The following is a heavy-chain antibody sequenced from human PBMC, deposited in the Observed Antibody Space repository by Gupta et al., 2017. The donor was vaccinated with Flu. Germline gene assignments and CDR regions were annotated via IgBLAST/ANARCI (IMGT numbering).Heavy chain of an antibody. J-gene: IGHJ4*02. CDR1: GFSLDTTGLA. V-gene: IGHV2-5*01. CDR3: AHCPTENSCDRGYFDF. Sequence: QVTLSESGPALVKPTQTLTLTCTFSGFSLDTTGLAVGWIRQPPGEALDWLAVIYWNDHRRYSPSLKSRLTITRDTSNSRVPLTVTNMDPADTATYFCAHCPTENSCDRGYFDFWGQGILVTVSS. CDR2: IYWNDHR. D-gene: IGHD2/OR15-2a*01.